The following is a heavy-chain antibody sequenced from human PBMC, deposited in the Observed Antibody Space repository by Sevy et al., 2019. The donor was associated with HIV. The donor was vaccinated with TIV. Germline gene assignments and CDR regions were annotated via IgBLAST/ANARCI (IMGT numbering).Heavy chain of an antibody. Sequence: GGSLRLSCTASGFXLGYYAMHWVRQAPGKGLEWVAVSSYDGGNIYYADSVQGRFTVSRDNSKNTLYLQMNSLRPEDTAMYYCARDFYEFGDPRGLDXXGQGVLVTVSS. CDR2: SSYDGGNI. CDR1: GFXLGYYA. V-gene: IGHV3-30-3*01. J-gene: IGHJ4*02. D-gene: IGHD4-17*01. CDR3: ARDFYEFGDPRGLDX.